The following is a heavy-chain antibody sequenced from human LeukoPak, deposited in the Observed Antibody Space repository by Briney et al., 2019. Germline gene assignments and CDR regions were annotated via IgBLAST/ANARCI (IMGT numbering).Heavy chain of an antibody. CDR1: DGSISSSGYF. V-gene: IGHV4-39*01. Sequence: SETLSLTCTVSDGSISSSGYFWGWVRQPPGKGLEWIGTIYYGGDTYYNPSLKSRVTISVDTSKNQFSLKLTSVTAADTAVYHCARHRXSDLXXWFDPXGQGTLVTVSS. D-gene: IGHD2-21*02. J-gene: IGHJ5*02. CDR2: IYYGGDT. CDR3: ARHRXSDLXXWFDP.